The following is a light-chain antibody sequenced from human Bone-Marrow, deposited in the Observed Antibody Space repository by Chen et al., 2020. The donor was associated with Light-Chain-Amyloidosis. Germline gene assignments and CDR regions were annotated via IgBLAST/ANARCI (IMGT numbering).Light chain of an antibody. CDR3: QQYINGVT. J-gene: IGKJ3*01. CDR1: QNIVRW. V-gene: IGKV1-5*01. CDR2: DAS. Sequence: DTQMTQSPSTLSASVGDTVIITCRASQNIVRWLAWYQQKPGKAPKLLIYDASTLERGVPSRFSGSGSGTEFTLTISSLQPDDVATYYCQQYINGVTFGPGTTADF.